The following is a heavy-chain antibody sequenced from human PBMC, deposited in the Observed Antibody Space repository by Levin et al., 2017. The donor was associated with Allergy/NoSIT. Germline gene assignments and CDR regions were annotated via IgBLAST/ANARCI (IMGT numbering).Heavy chain of an antibody. CDR1: GYRFTSYH. Sequence: KVSCKGSGYRFTSYHIAWVRQVPGKGLEWMAIIHAGDSSTKYSPSFRRQVTVSVDRSISTAYLQWTSLQASDIAMYYCVTGAHGDYWGQGTLVTVSS. V-gene: IGHV5-51*01. J-gene: IGHJ4*02. CDR3: VTGAHGDY. D-gene: IGHD3-10*01. CDR2: IHAGDSST.